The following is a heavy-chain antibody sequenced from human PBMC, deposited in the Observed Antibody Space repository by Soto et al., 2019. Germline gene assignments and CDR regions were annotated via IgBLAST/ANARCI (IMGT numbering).Heavy chain of an antibody. Sequence: GGSLRLSCAASGFTFSSYGMHWVRQAPGKGLEWVAVIWYDGSNKYYADSVKGRFTISRDNSKNTLYLQMNSLRAEDTAVYYCARDAPAPHDYGGNYFDYWGQGTLVTVSS. J-gene: IGHJ4*02. D-gene: IGHD4-17*01. CDR3: ARDAPAPHDYGGNYFDY. CDR2: IWYDGSNK. CDR1: GFTFSSYG. V-gene: IGHV3-33*01.